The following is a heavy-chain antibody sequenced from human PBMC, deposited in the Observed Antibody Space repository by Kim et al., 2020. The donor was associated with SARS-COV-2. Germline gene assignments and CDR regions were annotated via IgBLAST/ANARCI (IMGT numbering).Heavy chain of an antibody. CDR1: GGTFSSYA. CDR2: IIPIFGTA. J-gene: IGHJ5*02. V-gene: IGHV1-69*13. CDR3: ARGLRWLQLNWFDP. Sequence: SVKVSCKASGGTFSSYAISWVRQAPGQGLEWMGGIIPIFGTANYAQKFQGRVTITADESTSTAYMELSSLRSEDTAVYYCARGLRWLQLNWFDPWGQGTLVTVSS. D-gene: IGHD1-1*01.